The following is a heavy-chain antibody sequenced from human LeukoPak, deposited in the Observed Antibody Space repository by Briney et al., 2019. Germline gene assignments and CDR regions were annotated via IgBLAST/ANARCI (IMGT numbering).Heavy chain of an antibody. D-gene: IGHD4-17*01. J-gene: IGHJ5*02. CDR3: ARVGGYGDYEDWFDP. V-gene: IGHV1-18*01. Sequence: ASVKVSCKTSGYTLINYGISWVRQAPGQGLEWMGWISSYNGNTNYAQKFQGRVTMTTETSTSTAYMELRSLRSEDTAVYYCARVGGYGDYEDWFDPWGQGTLVTVSS. CDR2: ISSYNGNT. CDR1: GYTLINYG.